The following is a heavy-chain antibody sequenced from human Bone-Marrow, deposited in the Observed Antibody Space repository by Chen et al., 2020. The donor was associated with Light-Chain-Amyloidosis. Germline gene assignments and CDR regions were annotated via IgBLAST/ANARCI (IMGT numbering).Heavy chain of an antibody. CDR2: IYPDDSDA. Sequence: EVQLEQSGPEVKKPGESLKISCKGSGYTFPTYWIGWVRQMPGKGLGWMGVIYPDDSDARYSPSFEGQVTSSADKSITTAYLQWRSLKASDTAMYYCARRRDGYNFDYWGQGTLVTVSS. D-gene: IGHD5-12*01. J-gene: IGHJ4*02. CDR3: ARRRDGYNFDY. CDR1: GYTFPTYW. V-gene: IGHV5-51*01.